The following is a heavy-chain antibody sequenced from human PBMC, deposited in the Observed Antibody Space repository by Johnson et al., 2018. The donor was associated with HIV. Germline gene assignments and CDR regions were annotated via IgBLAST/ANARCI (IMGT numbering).Heavy chain of an antibody. Sequence: QMPLVESGGGVVQPGRSLRLSCAASGFTFSSYGMHWVRQTPGKGLEWVAFTRFDGSKKYYAESVKGRFTISRDNSKTTLYLQRNSLRAEDTAVYYCATTTSYDALDIWGQGTMVTVSS. CDR1: GFTFSSYG. CDR3: ATTTSYDALDI. V-gene: IGHV3-30*02. CDR2: TRFDGSKK. J-gene: IGHJ3*02. D-gene: IGHD1-1*01.